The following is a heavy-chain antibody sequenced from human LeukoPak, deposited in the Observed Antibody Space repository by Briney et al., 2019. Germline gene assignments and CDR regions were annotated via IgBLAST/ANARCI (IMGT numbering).Heavy chain of an antibody. J-gene: IGHJ4*02. Sequence: PGGSLRLSCAASGFPFSSDGMSWVRQAPGKGLGWVSTISGVGTSTYFADSVRGRFTISRDNSKNTLYLQMNSLRAEDTAVYYCVKAYSGSYSPIDYWGQGTLVTVSS. CDR1: GFPFSSDG. D-gene: IGHD1-26*01. CDR3: VKAYSGSYSPIDY. CDR2: ISGVGTST. V-gene: IGHV3-23*01.